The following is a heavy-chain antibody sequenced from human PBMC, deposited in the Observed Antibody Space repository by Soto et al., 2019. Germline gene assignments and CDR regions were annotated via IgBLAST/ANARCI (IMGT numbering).Heavy chain of an antibody. J-gene: IGHJ4*02. D-gene: IGHD3-10*01. CDR2: IYYSGST. V-gene: IGHV4-59*01. CDR1: GGSISSYY. CDR3: ARAGQDYYGSGSSPGYFDY. Sequence: SETLSLTCTVSGGSISSYYWSWIRQPPGKGLEWIGYIYYSGSTNYNPSLKSRVTISVDTSKNQFSLKLSSVTAADTAVYYCARAGQDYYGSGSSPGYFDYWGQGTLVTVSS.